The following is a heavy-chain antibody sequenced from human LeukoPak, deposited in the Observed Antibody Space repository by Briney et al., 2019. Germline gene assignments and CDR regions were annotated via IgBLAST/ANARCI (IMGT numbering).Heavy chain of an antibody. Sequence: GGSLRLSCAASGFTFSSYGMHWVRQAPGKGLEWVAVIWYDGSNKYYADSVKGRFTISRDNSKNTLYLQMNSLRAEDTAVYYCAKVSYYDFWSAHLDNWGQGTLVTVSS. CDR2: IWYDGSNK. J-gene: IGHJ4*02. D-gene: IGHD3-3*01. CDR1: GFTFSSYG. V-gene: IGHV3-33*06. CDR3: AKVSYYDFWSAHLDN.